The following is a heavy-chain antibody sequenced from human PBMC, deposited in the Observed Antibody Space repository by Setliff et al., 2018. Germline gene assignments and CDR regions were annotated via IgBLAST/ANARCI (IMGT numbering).Heavy chain of an antibody. CDR1: GFTFSSSS. D-gene: IGHD3-22*01. CDR2: ISTSSGTR. J-gene: IGHJ4*02. CDR3: AKVVTYYYESSGFYYGTNYVDC. V-gene: IGHV3-48*01. Sequence: PGGSLRLSCAASGFTFSSSSMNWVRQAPGKGLEWVSYISTSSGTRYYADSVKGRFTISRDNANQSLYLQMNSLRAEDTAVYYCAKVVTYYYESSGFYYGTNYVDCWGQGTLVTVSS.